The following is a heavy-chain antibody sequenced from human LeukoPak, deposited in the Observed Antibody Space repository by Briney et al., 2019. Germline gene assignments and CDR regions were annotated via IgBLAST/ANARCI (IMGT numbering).Heavy chain of an antibody. V-gene: IGHV1-2*02. Sequence: ASVKVSCKASGYTFTGSYMHWVRQAPGQGLEWMGWINPNSGGTNFAQKFQGRVTMTRDTSITTAYMELSSLRSDDTAVYYCAREIPCSSSSCLDYWGQGTLVTVSS. CDR1: GYTFTGSY. D-gene: IGHD2-2*01. CDR3: AREIPCSSSSCLDY. J-gene: IGHJ4*02. CDR2: INPNSGGT.